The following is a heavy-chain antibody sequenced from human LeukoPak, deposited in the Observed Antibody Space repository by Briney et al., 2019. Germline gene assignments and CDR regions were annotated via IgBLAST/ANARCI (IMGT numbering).Heavy chain of an antibody. CDR3: ASELVAGTDY. J-gene: IGHJ4*02. V-gene: IGHV3-21*05. D-gene: IGHD6-19*01. CDR2: ISSSSSYI. CDR1: GFAFSTYE. Sequence: GGSLRLSCAASGFAFSTYEMNWVRQAPGKGLEWVSHISSSSSYIYYADSVKGRFTISRDNAKNSLYLQMNSLRAEDTAVYYCASELVAGTDYWGQGTLVTVSS.